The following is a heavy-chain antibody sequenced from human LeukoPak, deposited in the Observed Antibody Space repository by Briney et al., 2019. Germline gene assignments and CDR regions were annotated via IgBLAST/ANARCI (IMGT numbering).Heavy chain of an antibody. D-gene: IGHD1-1*01. J-gene: IGHJ4*02. V-gene: IGHV3-7*01. CDR2: IKQHGSDN. CDR3: ARHSGWKFDY. CDR1: GFTFSNYW. Sequence: GGSLRLPCAASGFTFSNYWMTWIRQAPGKGLEWVANIKQHGSDNYYVDSVKGRFTISRDNAKNSLLMQMNSLRAEDTAVYYCARHSGWKFDYWGQGTLVTVSS.